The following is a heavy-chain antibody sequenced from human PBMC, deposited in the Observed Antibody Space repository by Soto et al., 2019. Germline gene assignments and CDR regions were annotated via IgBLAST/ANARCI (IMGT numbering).Heavy chain of an antibody. V-gene: IGHV4-34*01. D-gene: IGHD3-22*01. CDR3: ARAKVGDYYDSSGPTDY. CDR2: INHSGST. Sequence: SETLSLTCAVYGGSFSGYYWSWIRQPPGKGLEWIGEINHSGSTNYNPSLKSRVTISVDTSKNQFSLKLSSVTAADTAVYYCARAKVGDYYDSSGPTDYWGQGTLVTVSS. J-gene: IGHJ4*02. CDR1: GGSFSGYY.